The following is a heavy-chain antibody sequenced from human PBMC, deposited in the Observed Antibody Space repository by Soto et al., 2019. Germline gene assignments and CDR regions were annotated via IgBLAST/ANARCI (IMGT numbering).Heavy chain of an antibody. Sequence: PGESLKISCKGSGYSFAGYWITWVRQKPGKGLEWMGRIDPSDSQTYYSPSFRGHVTISVTKSITTVFLQWSSLRASDTAMYYCARQIYDSDTGPNFPYYFDYWGQGKPVTVSS. CDR3: ARQIYDSDTGPNFPYYFDY. V-gene: IGHV5-10-1*01. CDR1: GYSFAGYW. J-gene: IGHJ4*02. CDR2: IDPSDSQT. D-gene: IGHD3-22*01.